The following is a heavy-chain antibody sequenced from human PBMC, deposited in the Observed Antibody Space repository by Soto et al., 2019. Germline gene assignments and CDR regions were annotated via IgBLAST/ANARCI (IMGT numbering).Heavy chain of an antibody. CDR1: GFTFSSYS. D-gene: IGHD3-3*01. CDR3: ARGNGANYDFWSGPATNYGMDV. CDR2: ISSSGSTI. J-gene: IGHJ6*02. V-gene: IGHV3-48*04. Sequence: GGSLRLSCAASGFTFSSYSMNWVRQAPGKGLEWVSYISSSGSTIYYADSVKGRFTISRDNAKNSLYLQMNSLRAEDTAVYYCARGNGANYDFWSGPATNYGMDVWGQGTTVTVSS.